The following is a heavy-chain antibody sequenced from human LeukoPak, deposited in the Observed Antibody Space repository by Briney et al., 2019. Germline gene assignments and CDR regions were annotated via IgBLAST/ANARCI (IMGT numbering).Heavy chain of an antibody. J-gene: IGHJ4*02. CDR1: GFIFKKYW. Sequence: GGSLRLSCAASGFIFKKYWMNWVRQVPGKGLECLANIKEDGSETYYADSVRGRFTISRDNPKNLLFLQINSLRVEDTAVYYCARETPRRGETRDGYRWGQGTVVTVSS. CDR2: IKEDGSET. CDR3: ARETPRRGETRDGYR. D-gene: IGHD5-24*01. V-gene: IGHV3-7*01.